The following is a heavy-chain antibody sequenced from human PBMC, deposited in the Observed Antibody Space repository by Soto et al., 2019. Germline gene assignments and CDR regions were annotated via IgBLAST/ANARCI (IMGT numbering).Heavy chain of an antibody. CDR3: ASGNYDIFTTRSAAFDI. CDR2: IIPIFGTA. J-gene: IGHJ3*02. V-gene: IGHV1-69*06. Sequence: SVKVSCKASGGTFSSYAISWVRQAPGQGLEWMGGIIPIFGTANYAQKFQGRVTITADKSTSTAYMELSSLRSEDTAVYYCASGNYDIFTTRSAAFDIWGQGTMVTVSS. D-gene: IGHD3-9*01. CDR1: GGTFSSYA.